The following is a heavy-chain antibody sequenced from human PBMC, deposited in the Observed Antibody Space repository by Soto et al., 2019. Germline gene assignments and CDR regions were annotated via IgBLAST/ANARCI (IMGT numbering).Heavy chain of an antibody. CDR3: ARVQHDREPWFDP. J-gene: IGHJ5*02. CDR2: ISAYNGNT. V-gene: IGHV1-18*04. CDR1: GYTFTSYS. D-gene: IGHD1-1*01. Sequence: ASVEVSCKASGYTFTSYSISWVRQAPGQGLEWMGWISAYNGNTNYAQKLQGRVTMTTDTSTSTAYMELRSLRSDDTAVYHCARVQHDREPWFDPWGQGTLVTVSS.